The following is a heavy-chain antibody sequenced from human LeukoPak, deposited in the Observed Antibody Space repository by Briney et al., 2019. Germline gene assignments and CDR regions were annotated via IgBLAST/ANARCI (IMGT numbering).Heavy chain of an antibody. D-gene: IGHD2-15*01. CDR1: GYTFTGYY. CDR3: ARDPEGSARHRPKNWFDP. Sequence: ASVKVSCTASGYTFTGYYMHWVRQAPGQGLEWMGWINPNSGGTNYAQKFQGRVTMTRDTSISTAYMGLSRLRSDDTAVYYCARDPEGSARHRPKNWFDPWGQGTLVTVSS. CDR2: INPNSGGT. J-gene: IGHJ5*02. V-gene: IGHV1-2*02.